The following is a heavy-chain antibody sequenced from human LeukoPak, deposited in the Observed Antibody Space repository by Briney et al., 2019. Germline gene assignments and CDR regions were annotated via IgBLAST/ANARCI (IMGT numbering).Heavy chain of an antibody. J-gene: IGHJ4*02. CDR1: GFTFSSNW. V-gene: IGHV3-74*01. CDR3: VSFYETY. CDR2: INSDGSWT. Sequence: GSLRLSCAASGFTFSSNWMHWVRQAPGKGLVWVSHINSDGSWTSYADSVKGRLSISKENVKNRVYVQMKSLRAEDTAVYYCVSFYETYWGRGTLVTVSS. D-gene: IGHD2/OR15-2a*01.